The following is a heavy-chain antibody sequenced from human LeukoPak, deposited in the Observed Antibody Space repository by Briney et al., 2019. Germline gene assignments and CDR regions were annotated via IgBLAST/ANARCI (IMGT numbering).Heavy chain of an antibody. J-gene: IGHJ4*02. V-gene: IGHV4-4*07. CDR3: ARATTDYCSSTSCYLDY. Sequence: SSETLSLTCTVSGGSISSYYWSWIRQPAGKGLEWIGRIYTSGSTNYNPSLKSRVTISVDTSKNQFSLKLSSVTAADTAVYYCARATTDYCSSTSCYLDYWGQGTLVTVSS. CDR1: GGSISSYY. D-gene: IGHD2-2*01. CDR2: IYTSGST.